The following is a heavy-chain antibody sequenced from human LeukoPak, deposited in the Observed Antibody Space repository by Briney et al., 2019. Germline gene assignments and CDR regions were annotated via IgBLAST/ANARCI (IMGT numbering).Heavy chain of an antibody. CDR2: ISSSSSDI. Sequence: GGSLRLSCAASGFTFSSYSMNWVRQAPGKGLEWVSSISSSSSDIYDADSAKGRFTISRDNAKNSLYLQMSSLRAEDTAVYYCARDCTIFGVVRYPEGAFDIWGQGTMVTVSS. CDR1: GFTFSSYS. D-gene: IGHD3-3*01. J-gene: IGHJ3*02. V-gene: IGHV3-21*01. CDR3: ARDCTIFGVVRYPEGAFDI.